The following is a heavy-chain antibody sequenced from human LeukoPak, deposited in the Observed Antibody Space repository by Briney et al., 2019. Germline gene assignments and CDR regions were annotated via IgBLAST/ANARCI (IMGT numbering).Heavy chain of an antibody. J-gene: IGHJ3*02. V-gene: IGHV1-18*01. D-gene: IGHD6-13*01. CDR2: ISLYNGNT. CDR1: GYAFSRIT. CDR3: ASPSSSYHDAFDI. Sequence: RASVKVSCKASGYAFSRITISWVRQAPGQGLEWMGWISLYNGNTNYAQKFQGSVTMTRDTSTTTVSMELRSLRSDDTAVYYCASPSSSYHDAFDIWGQGTMVTVSS.